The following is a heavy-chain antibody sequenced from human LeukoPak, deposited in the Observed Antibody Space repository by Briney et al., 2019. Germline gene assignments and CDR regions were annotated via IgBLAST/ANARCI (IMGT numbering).Heavy chain of an antibody. J-gene: IGHJ3*02. V-gene: IGHV3-23*01. D-gene: IGHD3-22*01. CDR2: INGGAGSS. Sequence: GGSLRLSCAASGFTFNNYAMTWVRQAPGKGLEWVSLINGGAGSSYYADSVKGRFTISRDNSKNTVYLQMNSLRAEDTAVYYCARLCSTSSCYAFDIWGQGTMVAVSS. CDR3: ARLCSTSSCYAFDI. CDR1: GFTFNNYA.